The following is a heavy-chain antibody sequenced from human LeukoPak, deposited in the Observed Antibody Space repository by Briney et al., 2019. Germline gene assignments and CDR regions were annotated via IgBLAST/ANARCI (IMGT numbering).Heavy chain of an antibody. D-gene: IGHD2-2*01. V-gene: IGHV1-69*05. CDR2: IIPIFGTA. CDR3: AGIVVVPAAYHDAFDI. CDR1: GGTFSSYA. Sequence: SVKVSCKASGGTFSSYAISWVRQAPGQGLEWMGGIIPIFGTANYAQKFQGRVTITTDGSTSTAYMELSSLRSEDTAVYYCAGIVVVPAAYHDAFDIWGQGTMVTVSS. J-gene: IGHJ3*02.